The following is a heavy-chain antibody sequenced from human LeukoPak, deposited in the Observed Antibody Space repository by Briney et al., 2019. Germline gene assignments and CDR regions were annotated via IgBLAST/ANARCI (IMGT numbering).Heavy chain of an antibody. Sequence: GGSLRLSCAASGFTFSDYYMSWIRQAPGKGLEWVSYISSSSSYTNYADSVEGRFTISRDNAKNSLYLQMNSLRAEDTAVYYCARGGDPPRPLGYWGQGTLVTVSS. CDR2: ISSSSSYT. D-gene: IGHD4-17*01. CDR1: GFTFSDYY. V-gene: IGHV3-11*05. J-gene: IGHJ4*02. CDR3: ARGGDPPRPLGY.